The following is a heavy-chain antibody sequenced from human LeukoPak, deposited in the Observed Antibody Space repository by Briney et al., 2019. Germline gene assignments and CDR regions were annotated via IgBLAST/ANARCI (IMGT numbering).Heavy chain of an antibody. J-gene: IGHJ4*02. D-gene: IGHD3-10*01. CDR2: ISGSGGST. CDR3: AKDQSYYGSGSSGLAFDY. V-gene: IGHV3-23*01. CDR1: GFTFSSYA. Sequence: GGSLRLSCAASGFTFSSYAMSWVRQAPGKGLEWVSAISGSGGSTYYADSVKGRFTISRDNSKNTLYLQMNSLRAEDTAVYYCAKDQSYYGSGSSGLAFDYWGQGTLVTVSS.